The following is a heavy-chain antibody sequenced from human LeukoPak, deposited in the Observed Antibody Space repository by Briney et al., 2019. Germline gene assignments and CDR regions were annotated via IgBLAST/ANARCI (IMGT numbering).Heavy chain of an antibody. CDR1: GYTFTDYY. D-gene: IGHD3-22*01. CDR3: ARVGSSGYYSWFDP. CDR2: INPNSGGT. V-gene: IGHV1-2*02. J-gene: IGHJ5*02. Sequence: ASVKVSCKASGYTFTDYYMHWVRQAPGQGLEWMGWINPNSGGTNCAQKFQGRVTMTRDTSISTAYMELSRLRSDDTAVYYCARVGSSGYYSWFDPWGQGTLVTVSS.